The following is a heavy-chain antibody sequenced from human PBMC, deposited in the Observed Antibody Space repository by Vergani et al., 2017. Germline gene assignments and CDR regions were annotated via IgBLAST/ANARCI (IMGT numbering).Heavy chain of an antibody. CDR3: AKGLNGFGCSSTSGYRTYFYYMDF. V-gene: IGHV3-23*01. CDR1: GFTFSSYA. J-gene: IGHJ6*03. D-gene: IGHD2-2*01. CDR2: ISGSGGST. Sequence: EVQLLESGGGLVQPGGSLRLSCAASGFTFSSYAMSWVRQAPGKGLEWVSAISGSGGSTYYADSVKGRFTISRDNSKNTLYLQMNSLRAEDTAVYYCAKGLNGFGCSSTSGYRTYFYYMDFWGKGTTVTVSS.